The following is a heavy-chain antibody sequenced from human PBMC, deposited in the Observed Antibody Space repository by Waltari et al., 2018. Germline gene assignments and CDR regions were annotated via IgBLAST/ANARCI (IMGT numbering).Heavy chain of an antibody. J-gene: IGHJ6*02. Sequence: QAQLHQWGAGLLKPSETLSLTCAVSGGSFSGYFCSWICQSPGKGLECIGEINRDGTANYNPSLKSRVGMSVDTIKSQISLSLSSVTAADAAVYYCARVGDYHGSGRFGLDVWGRGTRVTVSS. CDR1: GGSFSGYF. CDR2: INRDGTA. D-gene: IGHD3-10*01. CDR3: ARVGDYHGSGRFGLDV. V-gene: IGHV4-34*01.